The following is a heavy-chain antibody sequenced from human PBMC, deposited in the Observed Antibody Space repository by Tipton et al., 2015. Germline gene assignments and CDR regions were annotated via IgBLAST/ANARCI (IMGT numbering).Heavy chain of an antibody. CDR2: TYYRSNWNN. CDR1: GDNVSSNTAA. D-gene: IGHD4-23*01. V-gene: IGHV6-1*01. J-gene: IGHJ4*02. CDR3: ARDRGRHGGLFDS. Sequence: GLVKPSQTLSLTCAISGDNVSSNTAAWHWIRQSPSRGLEWLGRTYYRSNWNNDYAVSVKSRITITPDTSKNQFSLKLNSVTAADTAVYYCARDRGRHGGLFDSWGQGTLVTVSS.